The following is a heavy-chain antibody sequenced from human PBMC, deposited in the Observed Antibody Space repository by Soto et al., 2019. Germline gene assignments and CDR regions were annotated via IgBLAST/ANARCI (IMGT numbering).Heavy chain of an antibody. CDR1: GFTFDDYT. Sequence: GGSLRLSCAASGFTFDDYTMHWVRQAPGKGLEWVSLISWDGGSTYYADSVKGRFTISRDNSKNSLYLQMNSLRTEDTALYYCAKDVSYYYGMDVWGQGTTVTVSS. J-gene: IGHJ6*02. CDR2: ISWDGGST. V-gene: IGHV3-43*01. CDR3: AKDVSYYYGMDV.